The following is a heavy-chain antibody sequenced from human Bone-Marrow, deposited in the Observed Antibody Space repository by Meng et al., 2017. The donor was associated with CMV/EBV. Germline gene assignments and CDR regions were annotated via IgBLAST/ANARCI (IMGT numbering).Heavy chain of an antibody. Sequence: ASVKVSCKASGYTFTGYYMHWVRQAPGQGLEWMGWINPNSGGTNYAQKFQGRVTMTRDTSVSTAYMELSRLRSDDTAVYYCASSGDSESGSYYLAVYWGQGTLVTVSS. CDR2: INPNSGGT. V-gene: IGHV1-2*02. CDR1: GYTFTGYY. J-gene: IGHJ4*02. CDR3: ASSGDSESGSYYLAVY. D-gene: IGHD3-22*01.